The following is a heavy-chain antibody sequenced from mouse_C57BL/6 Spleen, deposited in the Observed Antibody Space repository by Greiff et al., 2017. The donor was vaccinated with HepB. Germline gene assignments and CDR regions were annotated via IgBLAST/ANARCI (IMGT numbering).Heavy chain of an antibody. CDR1: GCTFTSYW. J-gene: IGHJ3*01. CDR3: ARGGNSLFAY. CDR2: IDPSDSYT. V-gene: IGHV1-69*01. Sequence: VQLQQPGAELVMPGASVKLSCKASGCTFTSYWMHWVKQRPGQGLEWIGEIDPSDSYTNYNQKFKGKSTLTVDKSSSTAYMQLSSLTSEDSAVYYCARGGNSLFAYWGQGTLVTVSA.